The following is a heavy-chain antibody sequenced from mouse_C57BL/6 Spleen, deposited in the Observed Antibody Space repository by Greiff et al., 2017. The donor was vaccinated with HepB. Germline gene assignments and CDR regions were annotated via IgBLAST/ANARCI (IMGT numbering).Heavy chain of an antibody. CDR3: ARQANWYFDV. D-gene: IGHD3-2*02. V-gene: IGHV5-17*01. CDR1: GFTFSDYG. J-gene: IGHJ1*03. CDR2: ISSGSSTI. Sequence: EVKVEESGGGLVKPGGSLKLSCAASGFTFSDYGMHWVRQAPEKGLEWVAYISSGSSTIYYADTVKGRFTISRDNAKNTLFLQMTSLRSEDTAMYYCARQANWYFDVWGTGTTVTVSS.